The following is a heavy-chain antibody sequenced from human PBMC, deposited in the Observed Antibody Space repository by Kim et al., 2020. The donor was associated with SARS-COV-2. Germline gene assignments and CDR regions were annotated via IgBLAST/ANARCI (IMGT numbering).Heavy chain of an antibody. CDR2: ISGSGSDT. CDR1: GFNFSNYA. D-gene: IGHD2-21*02. Sequence: GGSLRLSCVVSGFNFSNYAMTWVRQAPGKGLEWVSAISGSGSDTVYTGSVRGRFTVSRDNSKNTLYLQMKRLRAEDTALYYCTKNSLVVVTAALDFWGQGTLVTVSS. V-gene: IGHV3-23*01. CDR3: TKNSLVVVTAALDF. J-gene: IGHJ4*02.